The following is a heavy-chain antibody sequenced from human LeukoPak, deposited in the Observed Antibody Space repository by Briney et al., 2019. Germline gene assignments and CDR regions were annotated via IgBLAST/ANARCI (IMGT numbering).Heavy chain of an antibody. Sequence: GGSLRLSCAASGFTFNTYSMNWARQAPGKGLEWVSSIDSSSGYMFYADSVKGRFIISRDNAKNSLYLQMNSLRADDTAIYYCARAGQLRYMDVWGKGTAVTVSS. CDR1: GFTFNTYS. CDR2: IDSSSGYM. V-gene: IGHV3-21*06. J-gene: IGHJ6*03. CDR3: ARAGQLRYMDV.